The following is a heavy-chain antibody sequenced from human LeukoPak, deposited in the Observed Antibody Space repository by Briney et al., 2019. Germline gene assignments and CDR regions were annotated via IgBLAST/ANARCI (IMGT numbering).Heavy chain of an antibody. Sequence: ASVKVSCKASGYTLTSYYMHWVRQAPGQGLQWMGIINPTVGDTIYAQKFQGRVTMTRDMSTSTVYMELSSLRSDDTAVYYCTRYGFSSSWQGGWHAFDIWGQGTMVTVSS. V-gene: IGHV1-46*01. J-gene: IGHJ3*02. CDR2: INPTVGDT. CDR1: GYTLTSYY. D-gene: IGHD6-13*01. CDR3: TRYGFSSSWQGGWHAFDI.